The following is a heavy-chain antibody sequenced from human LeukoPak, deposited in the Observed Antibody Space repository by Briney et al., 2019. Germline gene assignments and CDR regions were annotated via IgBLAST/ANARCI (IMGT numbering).Heavy chain of an antibody. Sequence: GGSLRLSCAASGINVIGYGMHWVRQAPGKGLEWVADIWHDGYNEHYADSVKGRFSVFRDEAKNTVYLEMTSLRDDDTAVYFCAGAESYGWFNYWGQGSMVTVSS. CDR3: AGAESYGWFNY. D-gene: IGHD3-10*01. V-gene: IGHV3-33*01. J-gene: IGHJ4*02. CDR2: IWHDGYNE. CDR1: GINVIGYG.